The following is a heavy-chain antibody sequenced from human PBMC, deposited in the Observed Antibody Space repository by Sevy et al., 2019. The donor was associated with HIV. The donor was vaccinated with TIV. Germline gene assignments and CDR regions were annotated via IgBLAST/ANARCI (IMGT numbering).Heavy chain of an antibody. Sequence: SETLSLTCTVSGGSISSGGYYWSWIRQHPGKGLEWIGYIYYSGSTYYNPSLKSRVTISVDTSKNQVSLKLSSVTAADTAVYYCARVRVGYCSSTSCRTNPFYYYYGMDVWGQGTTVTVSS. CDR1: GGSISSGGYY. CDR3: ARVRVGYCSSTSCRTNPFYYYYGMDV. D-gene: IGHD2-2*01. CDR2: IYYSGST. V-gene: IGHV4-31*03. J-gene: IGHJ6*02.